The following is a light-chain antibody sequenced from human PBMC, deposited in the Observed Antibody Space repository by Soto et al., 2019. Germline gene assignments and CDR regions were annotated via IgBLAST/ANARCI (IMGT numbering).Light chain of an antibody. Sequence: QSVLTQPPSVSGAPGQRVTISCTGSSSNIGAGYDVHWYQPLPGTAPKLLIYGNSNRPSGVPDRFSGSKSGTSASLAITGLQAEDEADYYCQSYDSSLSGSIVFGTGTKLTVL. CDR2: GNS. CDR3: QSYDSSLSGSIV. CDR1: SSNIGAGYD. J-gene: IGLJ1*01. V-gene: IGLV1-40*01.